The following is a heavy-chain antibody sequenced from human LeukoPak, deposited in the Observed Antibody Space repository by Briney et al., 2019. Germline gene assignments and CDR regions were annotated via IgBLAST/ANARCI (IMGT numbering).Heavy chain of an antibody. CDR1: GFTVSSNY. V-gene: IGHV3-66*01. CDR3: ARWGGDIVVVPAGNNWLDP. Sequence: PGGSLTLSCAVSGFTVSSNYINWVRKAPGKGLKWLSVIYSGGSTYYADSVKGSFTISRANFKNKVYLKMNSLKCEDTAVYYCARWGGDIVVVPAGNNWLDPWGQGTLVTVSS. CDR2: IYSGGST. J-gene: IGHJ5*02. D-gene: IGHD2-2*01.